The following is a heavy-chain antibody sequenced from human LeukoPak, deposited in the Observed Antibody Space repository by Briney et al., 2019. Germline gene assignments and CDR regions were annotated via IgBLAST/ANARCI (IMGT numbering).Heavy chain of an antibody. CDR2: IYPGDSDT. Sequence: GESLKISCKGSGYSFTSYWISWVRQMPGKGLEWMGIIYPGDSDTRYSPSFQGQVTISADKSISTAYLQWSSLKASDTAMYYCARRTYCSSTSCYDAFDIWGQGTMVTVSS. J-gene: IGHJ3*02. CDR3: ARRTYCSSTSCYDAFDI. CDR1: GYSFTSYW. V-gene: IGHV5-51*01. D-gene: IGHD2-2*01.